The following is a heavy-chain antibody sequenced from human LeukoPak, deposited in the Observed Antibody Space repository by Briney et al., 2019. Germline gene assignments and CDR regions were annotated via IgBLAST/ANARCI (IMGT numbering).Heavy chain of an antibody. CDR2: IYYSGST. Sequence: SETLSLTCTVSGYSISSSSYYWGWIRQPPGKGLEWIGSIYYSGSTYYNPSLKSRVTISVDTSKNQFSLKLSSVTAADTAVYYCAIHSSGHDYWGQGTLVTVSS. CDR1: GYSISSSSYY. J-gene: IGHJ4*02. D-gene: IGHD6-19*01. V-gene: IGHV4-39*07. CDR3: AIHSSGHDY.